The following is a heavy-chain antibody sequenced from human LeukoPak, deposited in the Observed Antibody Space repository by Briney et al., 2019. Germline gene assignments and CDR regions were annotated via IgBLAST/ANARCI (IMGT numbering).Heavy chain of an antibody. CDR2: IYSGGST. CDR1: GLTVSSNY. V-gene: IGHV3-53*01. J-gene: IGHJ3*02. Sequence: GGSLRLSCAASGLTVSSNYMSWVRQAPGKGLEWVSVIYSGGSTYYADSVKGRFTISRDNSKNTLYLQMNSLRAEDTAVYYCARDYPEGYYYDSSVGAFDIWGQGTMVTVSS. D-gene: IGHD3-22*01. CDR3: ARDYPEGYYYDSSVGAFDI.